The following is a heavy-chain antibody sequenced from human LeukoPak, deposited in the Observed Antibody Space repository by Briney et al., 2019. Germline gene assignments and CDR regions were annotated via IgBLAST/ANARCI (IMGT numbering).Heavy chain of an antibody. CDR1: GFTFSSYW. Sequence: GGSLRLSCAASGFTFSSYWMHWVRQAPGKGLVWVSRINRDGSVTNYADSVKGRFTISRDNAKNTLYLQMNSLRAEDTAVYYCARSGGDFWSGYHDYWGQGTLVTVSS. CDR2: INRDGSVT. CDR3: ARSGGDFWSGYHDY. V-gene: IGHV3-74*01. J-gene: IGHJ4*02. D-gene: IGHD3-3*01.